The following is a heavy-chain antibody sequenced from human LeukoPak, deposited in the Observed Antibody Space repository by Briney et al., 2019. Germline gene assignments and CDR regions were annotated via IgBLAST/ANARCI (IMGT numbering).Heavy chain of an antibody. Sequence: ASVKVPCKASGYTFTTYGITWVRQAPGQGLEWVGWVSASSGSTYYAEKFQGRAAMTTETSATTAYMELRSLRSDDTAVYYCARGYLKDYIEYWGQGTLVTVSS. J-gene: IGHJ4*02. V-gene: IGHV1-18*01. CDR3: ARGYLKDYIEY. CDR1: GYTFTTYG. D-gene: IGHD4/OR15-4a*01. CDR2: VSASSGST.